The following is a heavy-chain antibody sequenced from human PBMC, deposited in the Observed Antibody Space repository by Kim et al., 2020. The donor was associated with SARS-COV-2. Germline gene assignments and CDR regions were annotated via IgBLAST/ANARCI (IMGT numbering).Heavy chain of an antibody. V-gene: IGHV1-3*01. J-gene: IGHJ3*01. CDR2: INVASGST. D-gene: IGHD5-12*01. CDR3: ARDKGDDEYDGYEDVSDV. Sequence: ASVKVSCKASGYMFTKHAIHWVRQAPGQRPECMGWINVASGSTRFSPKFQDRVTISRDTSATTVFMELWSLRSEDTAVYYCARDKGDDEYDGYEDVSDVWGQGTLVTVS. CDR1: GYMFTKHA.